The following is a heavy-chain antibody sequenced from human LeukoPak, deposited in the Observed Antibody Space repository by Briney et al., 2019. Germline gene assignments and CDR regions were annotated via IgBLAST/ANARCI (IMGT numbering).Heavy chain of an antibody. CDR1: GFTFSDYY. D-gene: IGHD5-24*01. V-gene: IGHV3-11*04. CDR2: ISSSGSTI. J-gene: IGHJ5*02. CDR3: ARAFERSTAFDP. Sequence: PGGSLRLSCAASGFTFSDYYMSWIRQAPGKGLEWVSYISSSGSTIYYADSVRGRFTISRDNAKNSLYLQMNSLRAEDTAVYYCARAFERSTAFDPWGQGTLVTVSS.